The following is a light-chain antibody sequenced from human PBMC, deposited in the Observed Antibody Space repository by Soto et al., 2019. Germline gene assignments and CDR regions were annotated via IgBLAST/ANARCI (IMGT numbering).Light chain of an antibody. CDR1: SSNIGNNY. J-gene: IGLJ1*01. V-gene: IGLV1-51*02. Sequence: QSVLTQPPSVSAAPGQKVTISCSGSSSNIGNNYVSWYQQLPGTPPKLLIYENNKRPSGIPDRFSGSKSGTSATLGITGLQTGDEADYYCGTWDSSLSAGVFGTGTKVTVL. CDR3: GTWDSSLSAGV. CDR2: ENN.